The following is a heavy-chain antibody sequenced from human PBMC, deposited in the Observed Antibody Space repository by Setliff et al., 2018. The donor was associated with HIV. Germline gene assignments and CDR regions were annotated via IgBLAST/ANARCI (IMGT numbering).Heavy chain of an antibody. D-gene: IGHD2-15*01. J-gene: IGHJ6*03. CDR3: TRDTGGGGFPMDV. CDR2: IFSSGIT. Sequence: PSETLSLTCRVSGDSISSGAYYWSWIRQHPVKGLEWIGYIFSSGITYYSPSLHSRVTISLDTSKNQFSLNLTSITAADTAVYYCTRDTGGGGFPMDVWGKGTTVTVSS. V-gene: IGHV4-31*03. CDR1: GDSISSGAYY.